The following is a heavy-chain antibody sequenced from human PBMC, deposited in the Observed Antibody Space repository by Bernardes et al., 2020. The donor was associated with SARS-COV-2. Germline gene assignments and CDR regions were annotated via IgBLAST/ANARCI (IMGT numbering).Heavy chain of an antibody. V-gene: IGHV1-18*01. CDR2: INTDNDNA. Sequence: ASVQVSCKTSGYTFTSYGISWVRQAPGQGLEWMGWINTDNDNANYAQKVQGRVTMTTDSSTSTAYMEVRSLRSDDTVVYYCARFRIVGATSYYGMDVWGQGTTVTGSS. J-gene: IGHJ6*02. CDR3: ARFRIVGATSYYGMDV. D-gene: IGHD1-26*01. CDR1: GYTFTSYG.